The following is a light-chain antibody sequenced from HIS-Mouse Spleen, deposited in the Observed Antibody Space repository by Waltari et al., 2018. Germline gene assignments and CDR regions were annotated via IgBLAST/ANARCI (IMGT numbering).Light chain of an antibody. CDR2: AVS. V-gene: IGLV2-11*01. J-gene: IGLJ2*01. CDR3: CSYAGSYTLV. CDR1: SSDFGGYNY. Sequence: QSALTQPRSVSGSPGQSVTISCTGTSSDFGGYNYVSWYPQHPGKAPILMIYAVSKLPPGVPDRFSGSKSGNTASLTISGLQAEDEADYYCCSYAGSYTLVFGGGTKLTVL.